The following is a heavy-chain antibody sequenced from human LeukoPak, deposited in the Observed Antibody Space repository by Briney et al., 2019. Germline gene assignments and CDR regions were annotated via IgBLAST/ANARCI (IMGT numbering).Heavy chain of an antibody. CDR3: ARGLPNYYGMDV. CDR1: GFTFSSYW. V-gene: IGHV3-7*01. Sequence: GGSLRLSCVASGFTFSSYWMIWVRQAPGKGLEWVANIKGDESAKNYADSVTGRFTVSRDNSKNSLYLQMNSLRTEDTAVYYCARGLPNYYGMDVWGQGTTVTVSS. CDR2: IKGDESAK. J-gene: IGHJ6*02.